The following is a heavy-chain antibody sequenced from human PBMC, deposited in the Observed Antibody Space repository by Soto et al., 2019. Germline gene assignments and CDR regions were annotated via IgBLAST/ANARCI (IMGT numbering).Heavy chain of an antibody. CDR1: GYTFTGYY. D-gene: IGHD3-16*01. V-gene: IGHV1-2*04. Sequence: GASVKLSCKASGYTFTGYYIHWVRQAPGQGLEWMGWINPNSGGTNYAQKFQGWVTMTRDTSISTAYMELSRLRSDDTAVYYCARSAFDYYYYGMDVWGQGTTVTVSS. CDR2: INPNSGGT. CDR3: ARSAFDYYYYGMDV. J-gene: IGHJ6*02.